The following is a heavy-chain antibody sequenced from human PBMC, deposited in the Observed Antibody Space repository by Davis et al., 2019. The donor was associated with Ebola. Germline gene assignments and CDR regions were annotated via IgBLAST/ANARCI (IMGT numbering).Heavy chain of an antibody. Sequence: ASVKVSCKASGYTFTGYYMHWVRQAPGQGLEWMGRINPNSGGTNYAQKFQGRVTMTRDTSISTAYMELTSLRSEDTALYYCARGPVTTTRNWFDPWGQGTLVTVSS. CDR1: GYTFTGYY. CDR2: INPNSGGT. J-gene: IGHJ5*02. V-gene: IGHV1-2*06. D-gene: IGHD4-17*01. CDR3: ARGPVTTTRNWFDP.